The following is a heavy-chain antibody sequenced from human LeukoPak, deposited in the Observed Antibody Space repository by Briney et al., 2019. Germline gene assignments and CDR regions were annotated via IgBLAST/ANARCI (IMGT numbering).Heavy chain of an antibody. CDR3: ARGLTGGSGNYFYFDF. CDR2: IYSGGST. V-gene: IGHV3-53*01. Sequence: PGGSLRLSCAASGFSVSSNYMSWVRQAPGKGLEWVSIIYSGGSTYYADSVKGRFTISRDSSKNTLYLQMNSLRAEDTAVYYCARGLTGGSGNYFYFDFWGQGTLVTFSS. J-gene: IGHJ4*02. D-gene: IGHD3-10*01. CDR1: GFSVSSNY.